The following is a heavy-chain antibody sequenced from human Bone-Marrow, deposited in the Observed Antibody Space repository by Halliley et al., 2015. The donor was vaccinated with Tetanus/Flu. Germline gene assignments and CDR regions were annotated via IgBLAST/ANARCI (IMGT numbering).Heavy chain of an antibody. Sequence: APGKGLEWIAYIRSGGDYTNYADSVKGRFIIPRDNAKNLVFLQMDSLRDEDTAVYYCASKDYWGQGTQVTVSS. J-gene: IGHJ4*02. V-gene: IGHV3-11*03. CDR2: IRSGGDYT. CDR3: ASKDY.